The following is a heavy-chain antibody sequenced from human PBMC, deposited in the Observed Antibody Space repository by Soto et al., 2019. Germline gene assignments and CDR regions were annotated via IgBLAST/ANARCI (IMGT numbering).Heavy chain of an antibody. CDR3: ARTTAVPNTLRSGYFFDY. Sequence: SGTLSLTCSVSGGSVSNKTYYWSWVRRPPGKRLEWIGYVYYSGTTNYNPSLKSRVTISVDLSKNQFSLRLSSVTTADTALYYCARTTAVPNTLRSGYFFDYWGQGTLVTVSS. V-gene: IGHV4-61*01. CDR2: VYYSGTT. CDR1: GGSVSNKTYY. J-gene: IGHJ4*02. D-gene: IGHD4-17*01.